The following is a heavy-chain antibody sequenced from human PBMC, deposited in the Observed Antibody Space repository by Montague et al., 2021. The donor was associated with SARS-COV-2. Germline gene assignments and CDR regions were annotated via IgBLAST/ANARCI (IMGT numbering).Heavy chain of an antibody. D-gene: IGHD3-10*01. V-gene: IGHV6-1*01. Sequence: CAISGDSVTSNSATWNWVRQSPSRGLEWLGRTYYRSKWYNDYAVSVRGRVTINPDTSENQFSLQLNSVTPEDTAIYYCTSGREGNYNVMDAWGQGTLVTVSS. CDR3: TSGREGNYNVMDA. CDR1: GDSVTSNSAT. CDR2: TYYRSKWYN. J-gene: IGHJ5*02.